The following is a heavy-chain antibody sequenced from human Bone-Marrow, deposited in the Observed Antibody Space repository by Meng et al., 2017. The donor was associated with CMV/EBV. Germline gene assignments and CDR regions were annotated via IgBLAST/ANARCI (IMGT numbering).Heavy chain of an antibody. Sequence: GGSLRLSCAASGFTFSSYSMNWVRQAPGKGLEWVSAISGSGGSTYYADSVKGRFTISRDNSKNTLYLQMNSLRAEDTAVYYCAKDRGTVTTQGTDYWGQGTLVAASS. CDR1: GFTFSSYS. D-gene: IGHD4-11*01. CDR3: AKDRGTVTTQGTDY. V-gene: IGHV3-23*01. J-gene: IGHJ4*02. CDR2: ISGSGGST.